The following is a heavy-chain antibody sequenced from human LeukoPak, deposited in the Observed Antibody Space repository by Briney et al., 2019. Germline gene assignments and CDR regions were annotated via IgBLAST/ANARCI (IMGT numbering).Heavy chain of an antibody. CDR1: GYSINSGYT. D-gene: IGHD1-14*01. CDR2: IYHSGGT. V-gene: IGHV4-38-2*02. Sequence: SETLSLTCTVSGYSINSGYTWGWIRQPPGKGLEWIGNIYHSGGTYYNPSLTSRVTISVDTSKNQFSLKLTSVTAADTAVYYCARGPYNSSTDWGQGTLVTVSS. J-gene: IGHJ4*02. CDR3: ARGPYNSSTD.